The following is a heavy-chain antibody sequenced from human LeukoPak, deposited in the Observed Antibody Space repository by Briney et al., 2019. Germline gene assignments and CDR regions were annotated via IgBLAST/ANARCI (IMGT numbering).Heavy chain of an antibody. D-gene: IGHD6-13*01. CDR2: INPKSGAA. CDR1: GYIFSDYF. V-gene: IGHV1-2*02. J-gene: IGHJ4*02. CDR3: ARGAEAEIGPLDY. Sequence: ASLTVSSTASGYIFSDYFMHWVRQAPGQGREWLGWINPKSGAADYAQQFRGRVTMSRDTSINTDYMEMKRVTSDDTAVYYCARGAEAEIGPLDYWGQGTLVTVSS.